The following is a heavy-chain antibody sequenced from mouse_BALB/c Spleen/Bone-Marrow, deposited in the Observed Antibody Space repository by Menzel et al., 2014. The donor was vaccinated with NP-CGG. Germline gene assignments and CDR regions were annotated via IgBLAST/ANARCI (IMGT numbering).Heavy chain of an antibody. J-gene: IGHJ4*01. CDR3: TRQRNWDRYAMDY. D-gene: IGHD4-1*01. CDR2: ISSGGGYT. Sequence: EVMLVESGGDLVKPGGSLKLSCAASGFTFSTYGMSWVRQTPDKRLEWVATISSGGGYTYYPDSVKGRFTISRDNANNTPYRQMSSLKSEDTAMYYCTRQRNWDRYAMDYWGQGASVTVSS. V-gene: IGHV5-6*01. CDR1: GFTFSTYG.